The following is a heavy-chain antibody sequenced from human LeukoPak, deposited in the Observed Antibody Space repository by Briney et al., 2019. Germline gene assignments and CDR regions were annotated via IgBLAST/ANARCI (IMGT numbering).Heavy chain of an antibody. D-gene: IGHD3-10*01. CDR3: AKDHGRDYYGSGRYDY. Sequence: PGGSLRLSCAASGFTFSSYGMHWARQAPGKGLEWVAFIRYDGSKYYADSVKGRFTISRDNSKNTLYLQMNSLRAEDTAVYYCAKDHGRDYYGSGRYDYWGQGTLVTVSS. CDR2: IRYDGSK. J-gene: IGHJ4*02. V-gene: IGHV3-30*02. CDR1: GFTFSSYG.